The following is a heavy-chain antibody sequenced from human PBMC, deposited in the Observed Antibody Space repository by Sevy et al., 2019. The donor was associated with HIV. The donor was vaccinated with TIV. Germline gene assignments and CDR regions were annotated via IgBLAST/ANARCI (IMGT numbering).Heavy chain of an antibody. V-gene: IGHV5-51*01. CDR2: IFPGNSDT. Sequence: GESLKISCEASGYRFNSHWIGWVRQMPGKGLEWVGIIFPGNSDTRYSPSFQGQVTISVDKSVSAAYLHWSSLKASDTAIYYCARGGYLVIDAFDIWGQGTEVTVSS. J-gene: IGHJ3*02. CDR3: ARGGYLVIDAFDI. CDR1: GYRFNSHW. D-gene: IGHD3-22*01.